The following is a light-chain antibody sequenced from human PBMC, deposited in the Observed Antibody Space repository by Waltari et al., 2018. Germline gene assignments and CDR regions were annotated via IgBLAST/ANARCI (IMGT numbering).Light chain of an antibody. CDR1: QSISNW. CDR3: QHFKTYPIT. J-gene: IGKJ5*01. V-gene: IGKV1-5*01. Sequence: DFQMTQSPSTLSASVGDRVTITCRASQSISNWLAWFQHKPGKAPKLLIYDASTLESGVPSRFSGSGSGTQFTLTISSLQPEDFATYHCQHFKTYPITFGQGTRLEIK. CDR2: DAS.